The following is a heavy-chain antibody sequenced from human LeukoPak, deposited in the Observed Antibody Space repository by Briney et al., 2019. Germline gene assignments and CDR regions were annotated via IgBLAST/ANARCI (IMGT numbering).Heavy chain of an antibody. CDR1: GFTFSSYG. J-gene: IGHJ3*02. Sequence: PGGSLRLSCAASGFTFSSYGMHWVRQAPGKGLEWVAFIRYDGSNKYYADSVKGRFTISRDNSKNTLYLQMNSLRAEDTAVYYCAKSRGFLEWSKSEAFDIWGQGTMVTVSS. CDR2: IRYDGSNK. D-gene: IGHD3-3*01. V-gene: IGHV3-30*02. CDR3: AKSRGFLEWSKSEAFDI.